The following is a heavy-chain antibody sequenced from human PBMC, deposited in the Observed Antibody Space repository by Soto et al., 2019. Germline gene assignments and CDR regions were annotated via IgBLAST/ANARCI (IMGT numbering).Heavy chain of an antibody. CDR3: ARDLVGLPTWPHISLDY. V-gene: IGHV1-69*13. D-gene: IGHD1-26*01. Sequence: SVKVSCKASGGTFSSYAISWVRQAPGQGLEWMGGIIPIFGTANYAQKFQGRVTITADESTSTAYMELSSLRSEDTAVYYCARDLVGLPTWPHISLDYWGQGTLVTVSS. CDR1: GGTFSSYA. J-gene: IGHJ4*02. CDR2: IIPIFGTA.